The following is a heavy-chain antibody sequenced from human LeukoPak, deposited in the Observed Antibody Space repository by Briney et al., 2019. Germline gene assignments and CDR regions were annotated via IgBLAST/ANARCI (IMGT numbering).Heavy chain of an antibody. V-gene: IGHV4-4*07. CDR3: ARDTPYYDSSGYQTLFDY. CDR1: GGSISSYY. Sequence: SETLSLTCTVSGGSISSYYWSWIRQPAGKGLEWIGRIYTSGSTNYNPSLKSRVTMSVDTSKNQFSLKLSSVTAADTAAYYCARDTPYYDSSGYQTLFDYWGQGTLVTASS. CDR2: IYTSGST. J-gene: IGHJ4*02. D-gene: IGHD3-22*01.